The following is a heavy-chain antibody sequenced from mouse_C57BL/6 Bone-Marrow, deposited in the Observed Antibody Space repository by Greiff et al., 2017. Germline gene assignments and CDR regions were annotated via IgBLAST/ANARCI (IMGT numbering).Heavy chain of an antibody. Sequence: QVQLQQPGAELVKPGASVKLSCKASGYTFTSYWLHWVKQRPGPGLEWIGMIHPNRGRTNYNEKFKRKATPTVDRSASTAYMQLSSLTSEDAAVYYCASITTVVEVDYWGQGTTLTVSS. J-gene: IGHJ2*01. CDR2: IHPNRGRT. CDR3: ASITTVVEVDY. D-gene: IGHD1-1*01. CDR1: GYTFTSYW. V-gene: IGHV1-64*01.